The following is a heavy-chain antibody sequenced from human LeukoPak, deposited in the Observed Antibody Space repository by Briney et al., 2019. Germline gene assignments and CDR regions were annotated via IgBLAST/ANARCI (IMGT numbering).Heavy chain of an antibody. V-gene: IGHV4-34*01. CDR3: ARAAVDTGYPYYYYYGMDV. CDR1: GGSFSGYY. CDR2: INHSGST. Sequence: SETLSLTCAVYGGSFSGYYWSWIRQPPGKGLEWIGEINHSGSTNYNPSLKSRVTISVDTSKNQFSLKLSSVTAADTAVYYCARAAVDTGYPYYYYYGMDVWGQGTTVTVSS. D-gene: IGHD5-18*01. J-gene: IGHJ6*02.